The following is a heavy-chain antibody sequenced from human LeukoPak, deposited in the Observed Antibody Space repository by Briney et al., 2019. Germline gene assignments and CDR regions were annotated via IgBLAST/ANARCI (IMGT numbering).Heavy chain of an antibody. V-gene: IGHV3-30*18. CDR3: AKDTNLGY. J-gene: IGHJ4*02. D-gene: IGHD1-1*01. CDR2: ISYDGSNE. CDR1: GFTFSSYG. Sequence: PGGSLRLSCAAPGFTFSSYGMPWVRQAPGEGLEWVAVISYDGSNEYYADSVKGRFTISRDNSKNTVHLQMNSLRAEDTAVHYCAKDTNLGYWGQGTLVTVSS.